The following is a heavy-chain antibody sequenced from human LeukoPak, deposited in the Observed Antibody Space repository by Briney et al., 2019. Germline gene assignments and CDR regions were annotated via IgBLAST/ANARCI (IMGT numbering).Heavy chain of an antibody. CDR1: GDSVSNKNTA. CDR3: ARGPGGRFDS. CDR2: TYYRSKWHN. J-gene: IGHJ4*02. V-gene: IGHV6-1*01. D-gene: IGHD2-8*02. Sequence: SQTLSLTCAISGDSVSNKNTAWNWIRQSPSRGLEWLGRTYYRSKWHNTYAASVKSRITINPDTSKNQFSLQLNSVTPEDTAVYYCARGPGGRFDSWGQGTLVTVSS.